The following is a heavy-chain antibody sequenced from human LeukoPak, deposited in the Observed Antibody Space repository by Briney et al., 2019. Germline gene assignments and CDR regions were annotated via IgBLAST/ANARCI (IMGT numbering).Heavy chain of an antibody. CDR3: AKAPNYYDSSGYGDYFDY. D-gene: IGHD3-22*01. CDR2: ISNSGSRT. CDR1: GFIMKNNY. J-gene: IGHJ4*02. Sequence: PGGSLRLSCVGSGFIMKNNYMNWVRHAPGKGLEWVSGISNSGSRTFYADSVKGRFTISRDNSKNTLYLQMNSLRVEDTALYYCAKAPNYYDSSGYGDYFDYWGQGSLVTVSS. V-gene: IGHV3-23*01.